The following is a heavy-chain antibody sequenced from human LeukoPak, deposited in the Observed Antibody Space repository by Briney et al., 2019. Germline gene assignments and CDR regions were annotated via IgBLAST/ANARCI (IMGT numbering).Heavy chain of an antibody. V-gene: IGHV4-38-2*01. CDR2: IYHSGST. D-gene: IGHD7-27*01. J-gene: IGHJ4*02. Sequence: PSETLSLTCAVSGYSISSGYYWGWIRQPPGKGLEWIGSIYHSGSTYYNPSLKSRVTISVDTSKNQFSLKLSSVTAADTAVYYCARHPPNWGSDYWGQGTLVTVSS. CDR1: GYSISSGYY. CDR3: ARHPPNWGSDY.